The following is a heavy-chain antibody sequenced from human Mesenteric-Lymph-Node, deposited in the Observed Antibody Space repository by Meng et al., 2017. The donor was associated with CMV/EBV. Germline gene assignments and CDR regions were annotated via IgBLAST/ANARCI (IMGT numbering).Heavy chain of an antibody. V-gene: IGHV3-66*02. J-gene: IGHJ6*02. CDR2: IYTGGST. Sequence: GESLKISCAASGFTFDDYAMHWVRQAPGKGLEWVSLIYTGGSTYYADSVKGRFAISRDNSKNTLYLQMNSLRVEDTAVYYCARDLREDGMDVWGQGTTVTVSS. CDR1: GFTFDDYA. CDR3: ARDLREDGMDV.